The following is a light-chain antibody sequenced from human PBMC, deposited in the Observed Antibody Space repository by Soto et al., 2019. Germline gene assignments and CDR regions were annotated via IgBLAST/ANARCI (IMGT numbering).Light chain of an antibody. J-gene: IGLJ2*01. V-gene: IGLV2-8*01. CDR3: SSFAGGGNPVL. CDR1: SSDVGGDNY. Sequence: QSALTQPPSASGSLGQSVTISCTGTSSDVGGDNYVSWHQQHPGKAPKVMIYEVTKRPPGFPDRFSGSKSGNTASLTVSGLQAEDEADYYCSSFAGGGNPVLLGGGTKLTVL. CDR2: EVT.